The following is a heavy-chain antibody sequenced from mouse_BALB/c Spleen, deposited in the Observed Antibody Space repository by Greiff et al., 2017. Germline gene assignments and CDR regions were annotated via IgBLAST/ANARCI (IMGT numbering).Heavy chain of an antibody. CDR2: ISYSGST. V-gene: IGHV3-2*02. J-gene: IGHJ3*01. Sequence: EVMLVESGPGLVKPSQSLSLTCTVTGYSITSDYAWNWIRQFPGNKLEWMGYISYSGSTSYNPSLKSRISITRDTSKNQFFLQLNSVTTEDTATYYCARADYGSSSYWGQGTLVTVSA. CDR1: GYSITSDYA. CDR3: ARADYGSSSY. D-gene: IGHD1-1*01.